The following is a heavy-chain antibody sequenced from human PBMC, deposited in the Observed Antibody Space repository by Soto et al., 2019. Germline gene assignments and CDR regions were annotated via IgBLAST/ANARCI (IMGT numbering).Heavy chain of an antibody. J-gene: IGHJ4*02. CDR2: INPSGGST. CDR1: GYSFIDYY. CDR3: AKGITGPKGYDSSGYYSGLDY. Sequence: ASVKVSCKTSGYSFIDYYMHWVRQAPGQGLEWMGIINPSGGSTSYAQKFQGRVTMTRDTSTSTVYMELSSLRSEDTAVYYCAKGITGPKGYDSSGYYSGLDYWGQGTLVTVPQ. D-gene: IGHD3-22*01. V-gene: IGHV1-46*01.